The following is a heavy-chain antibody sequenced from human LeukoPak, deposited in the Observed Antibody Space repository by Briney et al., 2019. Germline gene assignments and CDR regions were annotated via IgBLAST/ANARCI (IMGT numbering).Heavy chain of an antibody. CDR1: GYTFTSYD. D-gene: IGHD3-22*01. J-gene: IGHJ4*02. CDR2: MNPNSGNT. V-gene: IGHV1-8*01. CDR3: ARRFSYYYDSSGYQFDY. Sequence: ASVKVSCKASGYTFTSYDINWVRQATGQGLEWMGWMNPNSGNTGYAQKFQGRVTMTRNTSISTAYTELSSLRSEDTAVYYCARRFSYYYDSSGYQFDYWGQGTLVTVSS.